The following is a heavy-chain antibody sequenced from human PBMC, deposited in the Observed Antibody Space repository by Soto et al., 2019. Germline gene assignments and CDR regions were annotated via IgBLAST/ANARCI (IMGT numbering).Heavy chain of an antibody. CDR2: IFSNDEK. D-gene: IGHD1-26*01. Sequence: QVTLKESGPVLVKPTETLTLTCTVSGFSVSNARMGVRWIRQPQGKALEWLAHIFSNDEKSYSTSLKSTLTLSKDTSKSQAVFTMTNIDPVDTATYYCAQKRWEVLLDVCGRGTTVNVS. CDR1: GFSVSNARMG. J-gene: IGHJ6*02. V-gene: IGHV2-26*01. CDR3: AQKRWEVLLDV.